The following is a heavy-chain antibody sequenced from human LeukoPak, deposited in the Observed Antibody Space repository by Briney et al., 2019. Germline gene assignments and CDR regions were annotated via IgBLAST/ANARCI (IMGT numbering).Heavy chain of an antibody. J-gene: IGHJ4*02. D-gene: IGHD4-17*01. V-gene: IGHV3-30*02. Sequence: GGSLRLSCAASGFTFSSYGMHWVRQAPGKGLEWVAFIRYDGSNKYYADSVKGRFTISRDNSKNTLYLQMNSLRAEDTAVYYCARGDYDYGDPLFDYWGQGTLVTVSS. CDR1: GFTFSSYG. CDR2: IRYDGSNK. CDR3: ARGDYDYGDPLFDY.